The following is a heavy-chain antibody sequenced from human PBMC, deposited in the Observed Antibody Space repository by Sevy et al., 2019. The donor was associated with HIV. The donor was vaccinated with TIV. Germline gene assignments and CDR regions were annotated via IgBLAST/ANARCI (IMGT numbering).Heavy chain of an antibody. D-gene: IGHD3-3*01. V-gene: IGHV3-11*01. Sequence: GGYLRLSCAASGFTFSDYYMSWIRQAPGKGLEWVSYISSSGSTIYYADSVKGRFPISRDNAKNSLYLQMNSLRAEDTAVYYCARDSGGRITIFGVVGPLSPWGQGTLVTVSS. CDR1: GFTFSDYY. J-gene: IGHJ5*02. CDR2: ISSSGSTI. CDR3: ARDSGGRITIFGVVGPLSP.